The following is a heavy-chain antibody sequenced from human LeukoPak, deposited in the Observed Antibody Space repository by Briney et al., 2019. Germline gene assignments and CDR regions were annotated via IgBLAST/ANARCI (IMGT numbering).Heavy chain of an antibody. CDR3: AKDLSFAYYDSSGPLFQH. J-gene: IGHJ1*01. V-gene: IGHV3-33*06. CDR2: IWYDGGNK. Sequence: GGSLRLSCAASGFTFSSYGMHWVRQAPGKGLEWVAVIWYDGGNKYYADSVKGRFTISRDNSKNTLYLQMNSLRAEDTAVYYCAKDLSFAYYDSSGPLFQHWGQGTLVTVSS. CDR1: GFTFSSYG. D-gene: IGHD3-22*01.